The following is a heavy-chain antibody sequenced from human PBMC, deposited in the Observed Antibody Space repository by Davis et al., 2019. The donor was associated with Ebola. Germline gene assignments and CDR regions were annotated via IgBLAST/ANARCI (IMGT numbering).Heavy chain of an antibody. CDR3: ARERWLQLYYFDY. Sequence: GESLKISCAASGFTFSSYWMSWVRQAPGKGLEWVANIKQDGSEKYYVDSVKGRFTISRDNAKNSLYLQMNSLRAEDTAVYYCARERWLQLYYFDYWGQGTLVTVSS. J-gene: IGHJ4*02. CDR1: GFTFSSYW. V-gene: IGHV3-7*01. D-gene: IGHD5-24*01. CDR2: IKQDGSEK.